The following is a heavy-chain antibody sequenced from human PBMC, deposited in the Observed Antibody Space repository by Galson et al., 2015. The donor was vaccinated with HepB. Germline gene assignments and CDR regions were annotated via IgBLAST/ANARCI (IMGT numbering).Heavy chain of an antibody. D-gene: IGHD2-15*01. CDR1: GFTFSSYG. J-gene: IGHJ3*02. V-gene: IGHV3-30*18. CDR3: AKDGLGYCSGGSCSDAFDI. Sequence: SLRLSCAASGFTFSSYGMHWVRQAPGKGLEWVAVISYDGSNKYYADSMKGRFTISRDNSKNTLYLQMNSLRAEDTAVYYCAKDGLGYCSGGSCSDAFDIWGQGTMVTVSS. CDR2: ISYDGSNK.